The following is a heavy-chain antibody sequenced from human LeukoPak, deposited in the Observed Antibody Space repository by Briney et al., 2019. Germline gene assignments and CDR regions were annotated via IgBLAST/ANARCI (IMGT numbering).Heavy chain of an antibody. CDR2: ISYDGSNK. J-gene: IGHJ4*02. CDR1: GFTFSSYA. V-gene: IGHV3-30-3*01. Sequence: PGGSLRLSCAASGFTFSSYAIHWVRRAPGKGLEWVAVISYDGSNKYYADSVKGRFTISRDNSKNSLYLQMNSLRTEDTALYYCTKGQGSRTGDFDYWGQGTLVTVSS. D-gene: IGHD3-10*01. CDR3: TKGQGSRTGDFDY.